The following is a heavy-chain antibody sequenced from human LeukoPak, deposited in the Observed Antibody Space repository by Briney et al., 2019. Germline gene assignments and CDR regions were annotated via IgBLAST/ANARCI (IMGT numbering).Heavy chain of an antibody. J-gene: IGHJ5*02. D-gene: IGHD2-15*01. V-gene: IGHV1-69*13. Sequence: SSVKVSCKASGGTFISYAISWVRPAPGQGLEGMGGVIPIFGTANYAQKFQGRVTITADESTSTAYMELSSLRSEDTAVYYCAREGYCSGGSCYSNWFDPWGQGTLVTVSS. CDR1: GGTFISYA. CDR2: VIPIFGTA. CDR3: AREGYCSGGSCYSNWFDP.